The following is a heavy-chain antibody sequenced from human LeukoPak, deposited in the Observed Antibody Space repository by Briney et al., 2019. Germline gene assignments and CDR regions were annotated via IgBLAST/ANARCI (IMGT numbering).Heavy chain of an antibody. J-gene: IGHJ4*02. CDR2: IYYSGST. CDR3: ARLSYDSSGSYYFDY. D-gene: IGHD3-22*01. CDR1: GGSISSYY. Sequence: SETLSLTCTVSGGSISSYYWSWIRQPPGKGLEWIGYIYYSGSTNYNPSLKSRVTISVDTSKDQFSLKLSSVTAADTAVYYCARLSYDSSGSYYFDYWGQGTLVTVSS. V-gene: IGHV4-59*08.